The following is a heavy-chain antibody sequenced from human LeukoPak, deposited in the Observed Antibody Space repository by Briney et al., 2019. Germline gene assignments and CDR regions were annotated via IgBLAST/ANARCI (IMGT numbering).Heavy chain of an antibody. V-gene: IGHV3-23*01. D-gene: IGHD3-10*01. J-gene: IGHJ5*02. CDR3: AKAPRNYYGSGGFDP. Sequence: GGTLTLFCAACGFPFSSYAVSWPRQATGRGLEWVLAISGSSGSTYYADSVKGRFTISIDNSKNTLYLQMNSLRAEDTAVYYCAKAPRNYYGSGGFDPWGQGTLVTVSS. CDR1: GFPFSSYA. CDR2: ISGSSGST.